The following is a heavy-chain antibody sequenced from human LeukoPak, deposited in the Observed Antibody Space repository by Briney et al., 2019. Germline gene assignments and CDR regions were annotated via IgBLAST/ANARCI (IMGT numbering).Heavy chain of an antibody. Sequence: SETLSLTCTVSGGSISNYYWNWIRQPAGKGLEWIGRISTSGSTKYNPSLKSRVIVSVNTSTNQFSLKLSSVTAADTAVYYCARAAGRDTTSGLDIDYWGQGTLVTVSS. CDR3: ARAAGRDTTSGLDIDY. CDR2: ISTSGST. J-gene: IGHJ4*02. D-gene: IGHD1-26*01. V-gene: IGHV4-4*07. CDR1: GGSISNYY.